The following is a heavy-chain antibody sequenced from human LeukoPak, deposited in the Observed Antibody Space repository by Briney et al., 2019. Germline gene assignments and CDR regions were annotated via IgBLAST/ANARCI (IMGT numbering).Heavy chain of an antibody. D-gene: IGHD5-12*01. CDR2: IYHSGST. CDR3: ARVSGYDWESFYDY. Sequence: PSETLSLTCTVSGYSISSGYYWGWIRQPPGKGLEWIGSIYHSGSTYYNPSLKSRVTISVDTSKNQFSLKLSSVTAADTAVYYCARVSGYDWESFYDYWGQGTLVTVSS. CDR1: GYSISSGYY. J-gene: IGHJ4*02. V-gene: IGHV4-38-2*02.